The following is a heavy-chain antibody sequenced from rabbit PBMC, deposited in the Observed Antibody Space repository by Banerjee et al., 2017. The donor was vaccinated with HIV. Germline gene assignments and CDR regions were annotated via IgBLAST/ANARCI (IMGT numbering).Heavy chain of an antibody. V-gene: IGHV1S45*01. CDR1: GIDFNNYYY. Sequence: QEQLEESGGDLVKPEGSLTLTCKASGIDFNNYYYMCWVRQAPGKGLELIACIYTTTDNRWYASWAKGRFTISKTSSTTVTLQMTSLTAADTATYFCARDPYASRTGGYYGMDLWGQGTLVTIS. J-gene: IGHJ6*01. CDR2: IYTTTDNR. D-gene: IGHD1-1*01. CDR3: ARDPYASRTGGYYGMDL.